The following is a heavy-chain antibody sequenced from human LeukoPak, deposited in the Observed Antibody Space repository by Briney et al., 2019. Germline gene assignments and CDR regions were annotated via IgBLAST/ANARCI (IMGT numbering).Heavy chain of an antibody. CDR2: IYSGGST. V-gene: IGHV3-53*01. Sequence: PGGSLRLSCAASGFTVSSNYMSWVRQAPGKGLEWVSVIYSGGSTYYADSVKGRFTISRDNSKNTLYLQMNSLRAEDTAVYYCARVVGGDWFDPWGQGTLVTVSS. D-gene: IGHD3-10*01. J-gene: IGHJ5*02. CDR1: GFTVSSNY. CDR3: ARVVGGDWFDP.